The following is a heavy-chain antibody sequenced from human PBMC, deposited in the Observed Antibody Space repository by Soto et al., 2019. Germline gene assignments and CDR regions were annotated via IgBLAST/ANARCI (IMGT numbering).Heavy chain of an antibody. Sequence: PGGSLRLSCAASDFTFSDYLMSWIRQAPGRGLEWVSYITNDGTVKYYADSVKGRFTISRDNYKNTLYLQMNSLRAEDTAVYYCVRGGGVPGVGYDYFDYWGQGTLVTVSS. CDR2: ITNDGTVK. D-gene: IGHD2-8*02. CDR1: DFTFSDYL. CDR3: VRGGGVPGVGYDYFDY. V-gene: IGHV3-11*04. J-gene: IGHJ4*02.